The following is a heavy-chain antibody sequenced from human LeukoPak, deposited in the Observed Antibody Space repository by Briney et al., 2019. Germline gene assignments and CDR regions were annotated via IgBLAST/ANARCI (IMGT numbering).Heavy chain of an antibody. CDR1: GFTFSSCS. J-gene: IGHJ4*02. Sequence: GGSLRLSCAASGFTFSSCSMNWVRQAPGKGLEWVSYITSGSSTISYADSVKGRFTISRDNAENSLYLQMNSLRDEDTAVYYCARDSDYAFDYWGQGTLVTVSS. D-gene: IGHD4-17*01. CDR3: ARDSDYAFDY. CDR2: ITSGSSTI. V-gene: IGHV3-48*02.